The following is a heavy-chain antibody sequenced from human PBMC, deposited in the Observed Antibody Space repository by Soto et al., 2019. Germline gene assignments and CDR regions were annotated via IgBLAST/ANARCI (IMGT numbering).Heavy chain of an antibody. CDR2: IIPIFGTA. CDR3: ATLHHCSGGSCYPHHFDY. V-gene: IGHV1-69*13. J-gene: IGHJ4*02. CDR1: GGTFDSYA. Sequence: SVKVSCKASGGTFDSYAISWVRQAPGQGLEWMGGIIPIFGTANYPQKFQGRVTITADESTSTAYMELSSLRSEDTALYYCATLHHCSGGSCYPHHFDYWGQGTLVTVSS. D-gene: IGHD2-15*01.